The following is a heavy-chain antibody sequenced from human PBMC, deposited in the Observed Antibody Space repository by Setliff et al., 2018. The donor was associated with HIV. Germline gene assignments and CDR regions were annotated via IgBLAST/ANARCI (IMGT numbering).Heavy chain of an antibody. V-gene: IGHV5-51*01. Sequence: GESLKISCKGSGYNFPTYWIAWVRQMPGKGLEWMGIIYSGDSESKYSPSFQGRVSVSVDKSINTAYLQWSSLKASDSAVYYCARTASSKLEKWYLDLWGRGTLVTVSS. CDR2: IYSGDSES. CDR3: ARTASSKLEKWYLDL. J-gene: IGHJ2*01. D-gene: IGHD4-4*01. CDR1: GYNFPTYW.